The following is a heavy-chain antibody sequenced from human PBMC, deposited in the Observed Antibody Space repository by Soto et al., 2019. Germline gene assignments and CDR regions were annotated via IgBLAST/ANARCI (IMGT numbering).Heavy chain of an antibody. CDR3: ARVLPPFDP. CDR2: INPSGGST. V-gene: IGHV1-46*04. J-gene: IGHJ5*02. Sequence: ASVKVSSKASGYTFTSYYMHWVRQAPGQGLEWMGIINPSGGSTSYADSVKGRFTISRDNSKNTLYLQMNSLRADDTAVYYCARVLPPFDPWGQGTLVTVS. CDR1: GYTFTSYY.